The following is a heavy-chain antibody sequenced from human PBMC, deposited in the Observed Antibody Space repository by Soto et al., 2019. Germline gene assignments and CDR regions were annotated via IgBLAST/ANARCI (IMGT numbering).Heavy chain of an antibody. CDR1: GGAFSSVD. Sequence: QVQLVQSGAEVKKPGSAVKVSCKASGGAFSSVDISWVRQAPGQGLDWMGGIIPLFGTTNYAEKFQGRGTITADASTSTAFMELSSLTSEDTAVYYCVRGLTEGYYGLEVWGQGTTVIVSS. CDR3: VRGLTEGYYGLEV. CDR2: IIPLFGTT. J-gene: IGHJ6*02. D-gene: IGHD2-15*01. V-gene: IGHV1-69*01.